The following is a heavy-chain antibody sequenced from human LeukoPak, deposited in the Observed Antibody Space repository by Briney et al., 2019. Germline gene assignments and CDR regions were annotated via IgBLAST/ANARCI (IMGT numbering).Heavy chain of an antibody. V-gene: IGHV4-4*02. CDR3: ARDFRGSGYPPHFDY. CDR2: IYHSGST. D-gene: IGHD3-22*01. J-gene: IGHJ4*02. Sequence: SGTLSLTCAVSGGFISSSSWWSWVRQPPGKGLDWIGEIYHSGSTNYNPSLKSRVTISVDKSKNQFPLKLSSVTAADTAVYYCARDFRGSGYPPHFDYWGQGTLVTVSS. CDR1: GGFISSSSW.